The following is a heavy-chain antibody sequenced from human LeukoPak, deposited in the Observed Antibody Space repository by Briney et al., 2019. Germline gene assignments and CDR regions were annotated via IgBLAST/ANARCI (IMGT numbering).Heavy chain of an antibody. CDR3: ARDNTAPYDSSGKFDY. CDR2: IIPIFGTA. V-gene: IGHV1-69*05. Sequence: ASVKVSCKASGGTFSSYAISWVRLAPGQGLEWMGRIIPIFGTANYAQKFQGRVTITTDESTSTAYMELSSLRSEDTAVYYCARDNTAPYDSSGKFDYWGQGTLVTVSS. CDR1: GGTFSSYA. J-gene: IGHJ4*02. D-gene: IGHD3-22*01.